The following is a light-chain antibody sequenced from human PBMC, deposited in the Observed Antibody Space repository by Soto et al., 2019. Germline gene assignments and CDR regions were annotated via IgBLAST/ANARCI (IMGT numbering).Light chain of an antibody. V-gene: IGKV3-20*01. CDR1: QSVSSSY. J-gene: IGKJ4*01. CDR2: GAT. CDR3: QQYGSSPPLT. Sequence: EIVLTQSPGTLSLSPGERATLSCRASQSVSSSYLAWSQQRPGQAPRLLIYGATSRATGIPDRFSGSGSGTDFTLTISILEPEDFAVYYCQQYGSSPPLTFGGGTKVEIK.